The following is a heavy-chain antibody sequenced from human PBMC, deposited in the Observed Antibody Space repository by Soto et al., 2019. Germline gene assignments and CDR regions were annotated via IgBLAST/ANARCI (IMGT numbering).Heavy chain of an antibody. J-gene: IGHJ5*02. V-gene: IGHV4-34*01. CDR3: ARGQRCSGGSCYSVWFDP. D-gene: IGHD2-15*01. CDR1: GGSFSGYY. Sequence: PSETLSLTCAVYGGSFSGYYWSWIRQPPGKGLEWIGEINHSGSTNYNPSLKSRVTISVDTSKNQFSLKLSSVTAADTAVYYCARGQRCSGGSCYSVWFDPWGQGTPVTVSS. CDR2: INHSGST.